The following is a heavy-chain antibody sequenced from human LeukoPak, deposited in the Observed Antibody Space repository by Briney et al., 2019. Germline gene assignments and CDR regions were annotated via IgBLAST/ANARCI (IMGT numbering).Heavy chain of an antibody. J-gene: IGHJ3*02. D-gene: IGHD3-3*01. CDR2: IKQDGSEK. V-gene: IGHV3-7*01. Sequence: GGSLRLSWAASGFTFSSYWMSWVRQAPGKGLEWVANIKQDGSEKYYVDSVKGRFTISRDNAKSSLYLQMNSLRAEDTAVYYCAREEKAPGSYYDFWSGYYPDAFDIWGQGTMVTVSS. CDR1: GFTFSSYW. CDR3: AREEKAPGSYYDFWSGYYPDAFDI.